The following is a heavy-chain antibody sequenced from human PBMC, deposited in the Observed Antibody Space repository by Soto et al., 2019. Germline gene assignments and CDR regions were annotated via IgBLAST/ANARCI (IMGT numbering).Heavy chain of an antibody. CDR3: ARRGCSSTSCYARFDYYYYMDV. D-gene: IGHD2-2*01. J-gene: IGHJ6*03. V-gene: IGHV1-3*01. CDR1: GYTFTSYA. CDR2: INAVNGNT. Sequence: ASVKVSCKASGYTFTSYAMHWVRQAPGQRLEWMGWINAVNGNTKYSQKFQGRVTITRDTSASTAYMELSSLRSEDTAVYYCARRGCSSTSCYARFDYYYYMDVWGKGTTVTVSS.